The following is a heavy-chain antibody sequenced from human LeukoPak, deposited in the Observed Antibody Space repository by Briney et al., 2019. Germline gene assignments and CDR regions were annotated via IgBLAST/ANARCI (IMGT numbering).Heavy chain of an antibody. CDR3: AREGSSYAPSEPFYFDY. J-gene: IGHJ4*02. CDR2: ISSGGYTT. Sequence: GGSLRLSCTDSGFTFSSHDMNWVRQAPGKGLEWVSYISSGGYTTRYADSVKGRFTISRDNAKNSLYLQMNSLKAEDTAVYYCAREGSSYAPSEPFYFDYWGQGTLVTVSS. V-gene: IGHV3-48*03. D-gene: IGHD3-10*01. CDR1: GFTFSSHD.